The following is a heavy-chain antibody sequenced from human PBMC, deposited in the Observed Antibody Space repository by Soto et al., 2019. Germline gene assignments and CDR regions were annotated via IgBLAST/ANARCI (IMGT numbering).Heavy chain of an antibody. Sequence: QITLKESGPPLVKPTQTLTLTCTFSGFSLSTSEVGVGWFRQPPGKALEWLALIYWDDDKRYSPSLKSRLTXTXXTSKNRVVLTMTNMDPVDTATYYCAHRFDWYYFNYWGQGTLVTVSS. CDR1: GFSLSTSEVG. D-gene: IGHD3-9*01. J-gene: IGHJ4*02. CDR2: IYWDDDK. CDR3: AHRFDWYYFNY. V-gene: IGHV2-5*02.